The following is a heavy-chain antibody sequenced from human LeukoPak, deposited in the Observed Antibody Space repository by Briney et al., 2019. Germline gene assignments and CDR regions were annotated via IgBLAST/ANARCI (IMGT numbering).Heavy chain of an antibody. D-gene: IGHD3-22*01. CDR3: ARHALLTMIVVVYIDY. Sequence: SETLSLTCTVSGGSISSSSYYWGWIRQPPGKGLEWIGSIYYSGSTYYNPSLKSRVTISVDTSKNQFSLKLSSVTAADTAVYYCARHALLTMIVVVYIDYWGQGTLVTVSS. CDR1: GGSISSSSYY. J-gene: IGHJ4*02. CDR2: IYYSGST. V-gene: IGHV4-39*01.